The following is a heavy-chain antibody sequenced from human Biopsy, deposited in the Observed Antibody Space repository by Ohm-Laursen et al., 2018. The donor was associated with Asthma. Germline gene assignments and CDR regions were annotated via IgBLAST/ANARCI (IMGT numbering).Heavy chain of an antibody. Sequence: SLRLSCAASGFTFGGYAMSWARQAPGKGLEWVSTISPDGRSAHGPDSFRGRFTISRDNSRDTLYLQMRSLRADDTAIYFCARARETTNYGDSDFDIWGQGTLITVSS. CDR3: ARARETTNYGDSDFDI. J-gene: IGHJ4*02. CDR2: ISPDGRSA. V-gene: IGHV3-23*01. D-gene: IGHD2-8*01. CDR1: GFTFGGYA.